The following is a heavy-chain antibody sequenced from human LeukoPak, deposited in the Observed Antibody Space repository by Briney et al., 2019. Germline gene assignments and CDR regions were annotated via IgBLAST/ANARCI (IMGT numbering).Heavy chain of an antibody. D-gene: IGHD1-26*01. J-gene: IGHJ4*02. Sequence: GGSLRLSCAASGFTFSSYGMHWVRQAPGKGLEWVAFIRYDGSNKYYADSVKGQFTISRDNSKNTLYLQMNSLRAEDTAVYYCAKDDYEWEPMGDYWGQGTLVTVSS. V-gene: IGHV3-30*02. CDR3: AKDDYEWEPMGDY. CDR1: GFTFSSYG. CDR2: IRYDGSNK.